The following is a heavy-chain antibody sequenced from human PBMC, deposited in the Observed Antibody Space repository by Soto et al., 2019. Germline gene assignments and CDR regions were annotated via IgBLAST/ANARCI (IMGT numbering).Heavy chain of an antibody. Sequence: QLQLVQSRAAVKKPGSSVKVSCKASGGTLNTYTISWVRQAPGQGLEWMGSILPFLGSTNYAKKFQGRVTITADQSTSTMELSSLRSEDTAVYFCARDVTAMEALYYYDTWGQGSLVTVSS. D-gene: IGHD5-18*01. J-gene: IGHJ4*02. CDR1: GGTLNTYT. V-gene: IGHV1-69*08. CDR3: ARDVTAMEALYYYDT. CDR2: ILPFLGST.